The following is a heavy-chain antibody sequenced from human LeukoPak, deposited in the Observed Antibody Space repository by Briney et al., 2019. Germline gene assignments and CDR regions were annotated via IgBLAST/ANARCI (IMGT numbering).Heavy chain of an antibody. CDR1: GGSINSNY. CDR2: IYYSGGT. CDR3: ARRYSSSWFFDY. D-gene: IGHD6-13*01. V-gene: IGHV4-59*08. Sequence: SETLSLTCTVSGGSINSNYWSWIRQPPGKGLEWIGYIYYSGGTNYNPSLKSRGTISVDTSKNQFSLKLSSVTAADTAVYFCARRYSSSWFFDYWGQGTLVTVSS. J-gene: IGHJ4*02.